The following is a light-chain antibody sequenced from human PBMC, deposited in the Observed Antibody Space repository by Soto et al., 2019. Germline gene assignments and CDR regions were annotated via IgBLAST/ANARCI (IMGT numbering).Light chain of an antibody. CDR1: QGISSW. J-gene: IGKJ2*01. CDR3: QQYDRFPYT. V-gene: IGKV1-12*01. CDR2: AAS. Sequence: DIQMTQSPSSLSASVGDRVTITCRASQGISSWLAWYQQKPGKAPKLLIYAASTLQSGVPSRFSGSGSGTEFTLTISSLQPDDFATYYCQQYDRFPYTFGQGTEVEIK.